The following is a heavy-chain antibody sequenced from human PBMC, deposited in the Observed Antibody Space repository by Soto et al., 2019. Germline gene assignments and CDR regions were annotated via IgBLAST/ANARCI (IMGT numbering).Heavy chain of an antibody. D-gene: IGHD5-12*01. CDR3: ARSGGYSGYEPFDY. Sequence: SETLSLTCTVSGGSISSYYWSWIRQPPGKGLEWIGYIYYSGSTNYNPSLKSRVTISVDTSKNQFSLKLSSVTAADTAVYYCARSGGYSGYEPFDYWGQGTLVTAPQ. CDR2: IYYSGST. CDR1: GGSISSYY. V-gene: IGHV4-59*01. J-gene: IGHJ4*02.